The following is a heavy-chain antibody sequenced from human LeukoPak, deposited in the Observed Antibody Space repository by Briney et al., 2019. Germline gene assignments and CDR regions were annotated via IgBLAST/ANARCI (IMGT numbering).Heavy chain of an antibody. D-gene: IGHD4-23*01. J-gene: IGHJ3*02. CDR1: GGTFSSYA. CDR2: ISAYNGNT. CDR3: ARNLTPLDAFDI. Sequence: ASVKVSCKASGGTFSSYAISWVRQAPGQGLEWMGWISAYNGNTNYAQKLQGRVTMTTDTSTSTAYMELRSLRSDDTAVYYCARNLTPLDAFDIWGQGTMVTVSS. V-gene: IGHV1-18*01.